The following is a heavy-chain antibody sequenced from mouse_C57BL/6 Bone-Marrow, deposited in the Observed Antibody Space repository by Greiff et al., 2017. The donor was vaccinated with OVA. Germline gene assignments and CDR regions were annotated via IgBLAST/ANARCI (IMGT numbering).Heavy chain of an antibody. CDR1: GSTFPDYY. J-gene: IGHJ3*01. CDR3: AREGVYYGNFAY. Sequence: EVQLQQSGPVLVQPGASVKMSCKASGSTFPDYYMNWVKQSHGKSLEWIGVINPYNGGTSYNQKFKGKATLTVDKSSSTAYMELNSLTSEDSAVYYCAREGVYYGNFAYWGQGTLVTVSA. D-gene: IGHD2-1*01. CDR2: INPYNGGT. V-gene: IGHV1-19*01.